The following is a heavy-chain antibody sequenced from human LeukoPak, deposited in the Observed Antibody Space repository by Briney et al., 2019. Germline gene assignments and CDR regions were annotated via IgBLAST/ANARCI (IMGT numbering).Heavy chain of an antibody. CDR1: GFTFINAW. J-gene: IGHJ4*02. V-gene: IGHV3-23*01. D-gene: IGHD5-12*01. CDR2: ISGGGDGT. Sequence: PGGSLRLSCAASGFTFINAWMAWVRQAPGKGLEWVSGISGGGDGTFYADSVKGRFTISRDNSKSTLYVQMNSLRVDDTAIYYCARYKVAALENFDYWGQGTLVTVSS. CDR3: ARYKVAALENFDY.